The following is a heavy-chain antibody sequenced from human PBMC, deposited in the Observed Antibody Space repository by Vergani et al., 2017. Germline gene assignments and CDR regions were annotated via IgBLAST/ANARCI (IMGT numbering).Heavy chain of an antibody. CDR1: GYTFTGYY. D-gene: IGHD2-2*01. J-gene: IGHJ3*02. CDR2: INPNSGGT. V-gene: IGHV1-2*02. CDR3: AREGCSSTSCYVDDAFDI. Sequence: QVQLVQSGAEVKKPGASVKVSCKASGYTFTGYYMHWVRQDPGQGLEWMGWINPNSGGTNYAQKFQGRVTMTRDTSISTAYMELSRLRSDDTAVYYCAREGCSSTSCYVDDAFDIWGQGTMVTVSS.